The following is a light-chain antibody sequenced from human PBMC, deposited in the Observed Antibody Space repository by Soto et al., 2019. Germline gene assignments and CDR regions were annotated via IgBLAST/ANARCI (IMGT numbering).Light chain of an antibody. CDR2: DST. V-gene: IGKV3-11*01. CDR1: QSIHTS. J-gene: IGKJ5*01. CDR3: QKRSPWLLIR. Sequence: HSAATVSLKPKERATLSCRSSQSIHTSLAWYQQKSGKPPRLVIYDSTLRANGVPDRFGGSRSGTEFTPTINSLEPEDFAVYYCQKRSPWLLIRFGQGTRLEIK.